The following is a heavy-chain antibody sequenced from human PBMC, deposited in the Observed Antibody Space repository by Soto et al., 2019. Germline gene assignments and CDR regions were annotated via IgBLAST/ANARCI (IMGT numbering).Heavy chain of an antibody. D-gene: IGHD6-6*01. CDR1: GYIFINYG. CDR3: ARGRSSDYFYYYGLDV. J-gene: IGHJ6*01. CDR2: ISGYNGNT. Sequence: QVQLVQSGAEVKKPGASVKVSCKASGYIFINYGITWVRQAPGQGLEWMGWISGYNGNTKDAQKFQGRVTMTTDTTTSTAHMELRSLRSDDTAVYFCARGRSSDYFYYYGLDVWGQGTTVTVSS. V-gene: IGHV1-18*01.